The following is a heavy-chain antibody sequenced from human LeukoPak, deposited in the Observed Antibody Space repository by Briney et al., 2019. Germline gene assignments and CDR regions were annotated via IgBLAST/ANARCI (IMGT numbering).Heavy chain of an antibody. J-gene: IGHJ4*02. Sequence: TGGSLRLSCAASGFTFSSYGMHWVRQAPGKGLEWVAVISYDGSNKYYADSVKGRFTISRDNSKNTLYLQMNSLRAEDTAVYYCAKALRYYDSSGYYGLDYWGQGTLVTVSS. CDR2: ISYDGSNK. CDR1: GFTFSSYG. CDR3: AKALRYYDSSGYYGLDY. V-gene: IGHV3-30*18. D-gene: IGHD3-22*01.